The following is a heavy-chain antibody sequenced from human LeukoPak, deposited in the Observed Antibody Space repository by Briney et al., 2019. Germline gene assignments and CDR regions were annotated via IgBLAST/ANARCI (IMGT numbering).Heavy chain of an antibody. D-gene: IGHD3-10*01. CDR2: IRWNSGSI. V-gene: IGHV3-9*01. J-gene: IGHJ4*02. CDR3: AKGLLWFGELLSSFDY. Sequence: GRSLRLSCAASGFTFDDYAMHWVRQAPGKGLEWVSGIRWNSGSIGYADSVKGRFTISRDNAKNSLYLQMNSLRAEDTALYYCAKGLLWFGELLSSFDYWGQGTLVTVSS. CDR1: GFTFDDYA.